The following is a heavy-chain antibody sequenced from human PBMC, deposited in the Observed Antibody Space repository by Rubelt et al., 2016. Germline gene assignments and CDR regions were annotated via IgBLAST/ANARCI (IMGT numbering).Heavy chain of an antibody. CDR3: ATYGSGRYRYYYYYGMDV. D-gene: IGHD3-10*01. CDR2: ISGSGGST. V-gene: IGHV3-23*01. CDR1: GFTFSSYA. J-gene: IGHJ6*02. Sequence: EVQLLESGGGLVQPGGSLRLSCAASGFTFSSYAMSWVRQAPGKGLEWVSAISGSGGSTYYADSVKGRFTISRDKSKNTLYLQMNSLRAEDTAVYYCATYGSGRYRYYYYYGMDVWGQGTTVTVSS.